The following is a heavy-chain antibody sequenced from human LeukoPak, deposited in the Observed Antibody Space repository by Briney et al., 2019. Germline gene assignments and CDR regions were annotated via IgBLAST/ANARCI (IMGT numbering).Heavy chain of an antibody. J-gene: IGHJ4*02. V-gene: IGHV1-69*04. CDR3: ARGGDGYHTTDY. CDR1: GGTFSSYA. D-gene: IGHD5-24*01. Sequence: ASVTVSCQASGGTFSSYAISWVRQAPGQGIEWMGRIIPILGIANYAQKLQGRVTITADKSTSTAYMELSSLRSEDTAVYYCARGGDGYHTTDYWGQGTRVTVSS. CDR2: IIPILGIA.